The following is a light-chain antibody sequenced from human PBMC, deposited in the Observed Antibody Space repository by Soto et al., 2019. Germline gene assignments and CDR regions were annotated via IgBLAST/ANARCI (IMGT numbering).Light chain of an antibody. CDR2: DAS. CDR1: QSVTNY. V-gene: IGKV3-11*01. CDR3: QQYNSYRWT. J-gene: IGKJ1*01. Sequence: EMFLAQCRDTLSLSTGARATLSFRASQSVTNYIAWYQQRPGQAPRLLIYDASNRASGVPARFSGSGYGTEFTLTISSLQTDDFATYYCQQYNSYRWTFGQGTKVDIK.